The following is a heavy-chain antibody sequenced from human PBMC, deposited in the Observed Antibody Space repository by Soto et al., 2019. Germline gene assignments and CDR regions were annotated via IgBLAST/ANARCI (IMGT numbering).Heavy chain of an antibody. D-gene: IGHD5-18*01. CDR1: GFTFSSYS. CDR2: ISSSSSTI. V-gene: IGHV3-48*01. Sequence: GSLRLSCAASGFTFSSYSMNWVRQAPGKGLEWVSYISSSSSTIYYADSMKGRFTISRDNAKNTLYMQMNSLKAEETAENYSAKDLGYSYGYGPVDYWGQGTLVTV. J-gene: IGHJ4*02. CDR3: AKDLGYSYGYGPVDY.